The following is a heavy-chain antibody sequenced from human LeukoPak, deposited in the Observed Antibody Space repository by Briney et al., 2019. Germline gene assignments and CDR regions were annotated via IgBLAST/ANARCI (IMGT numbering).Heavy chain of an antibody. CDR2: IIPIFGTA. CDR3: ARVGGTDDLWSGYYLEY. D-gene: IGHD3-3*01. Sequence: GASVKVSCKASGYTFTSYAMHWVRQAPGQGLEWMGGIIPIFGTANYAQKFQGRVTITTDESTSTAYMELSSLRSEDTAVYYCARVGGTDDLWSGYYLEYWGQGTLVTVSS. CDR1: GYTFTSYA. V-gene: IGHV1-69*05. J-gene: IGHJ4*02.